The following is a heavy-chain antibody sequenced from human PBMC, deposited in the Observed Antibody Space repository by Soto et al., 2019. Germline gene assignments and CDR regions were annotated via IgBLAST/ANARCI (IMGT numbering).Heavy chain of an antibody. V-gene: IGHV1-3*04. Sequence: QVQLVQSGAEVKKPGASVKVSCKASGYTFTNYAMHWVRQAPGQRLEWMGWINTGNGNTKYSQKFQGRVTITRDTSAITAYMELSSLRSEETAVYYCARGFQSGSWDYWGRGTLVIVSS. J-gene: IGHJ4*02. CDR3: ARGFQSGSWDY. D-gene: IGHD1-26*01. CDR2: INTGNGNT. CDR1: GYTFTNYA.